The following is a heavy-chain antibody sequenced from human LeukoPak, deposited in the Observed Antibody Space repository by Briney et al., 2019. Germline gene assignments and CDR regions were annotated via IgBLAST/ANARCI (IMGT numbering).Heavy chain of an antibody. J-gene: IGHJ5*02. CDR1: GGSISSTSYY. CDR2: IYYGGST. Sequence: SETLSLTCTVSGGSISSTSYYWGWLRLPPGKGLEWIGSIYYGGSTYYNPSLKSRVTISVDTSKNQFSLKLSSVTAADTAVYYCANGLMVYAKGWFDPWGQGTLVTVSS. CDR3: ANGLMVYAKGWFDP. D-gene: IGHD2-8*01. V-gene: IGHV4-39*07.